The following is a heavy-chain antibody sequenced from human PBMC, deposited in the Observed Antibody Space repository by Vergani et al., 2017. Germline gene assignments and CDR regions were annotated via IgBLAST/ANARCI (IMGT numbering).Heavy chain of an antibody. Sequence: QITLKESGPTLVKPTQTLTLTCTFSGFSLNTRGVSVAWIRQPPGKALDWLALIYWNDDQHYSPSLNNRVTITKDTSKNQVVLTMTNMDYVDTGTYYCVYRKTECGTTGCFEPFYYYFYVDVWGKGTTGNVSS. D-gene: IGHD1-7*01. J-gene: IGHJ6*03. CDR1: GFSLNTRGVS. CDR2: IYWNDDQ. CDR3: VYRKTECGTTGCFEPFYYYFYVDV. V-gene: IGHV2-5*04.